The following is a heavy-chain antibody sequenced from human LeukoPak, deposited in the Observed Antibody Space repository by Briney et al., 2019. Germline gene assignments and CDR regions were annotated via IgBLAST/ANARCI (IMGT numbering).Heavy chain of an antibody. D-gene: IGHD3-22*01. CDR1: RSTFSNFG. V-gene: IGHV3-23*01. J-gene: IGHJ4*02. Sequence: GGSLRLSCAASRSTFSNFGMSWVRQAPGKGLEWVSAISGSGGSTYYADSVKGRFTISRDNSKNTLYLQMNSLRAEDTAVYYCAKSSYYDSSGYYREYYFDYWGQGTLVTVSS. CDR3: AKSSYYDSSGYYREYYFDY. CDR2: ISGSGGST.